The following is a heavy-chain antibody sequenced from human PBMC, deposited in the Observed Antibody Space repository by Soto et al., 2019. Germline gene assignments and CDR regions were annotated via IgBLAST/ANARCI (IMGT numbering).Heavy chain of an antibody. D-gene: IGHD3-10*01. J-gene: IGHJ6*02. Sequence: GEALKISCKGSGYSFSTYWIAWVRRMPGKGLEWTGIIYPGDSDTRYSPAFQGQVTISADKSITTAYLQWSSLKASDTAIYYCARPGSGSHYGMDVWGQGTTVTVSS. CDR3: ARPGSGSHYGMDV. V-gene: IGHV5-51*01. CDR1: GYSFSTYW. CDR2: IYPGDSDT.